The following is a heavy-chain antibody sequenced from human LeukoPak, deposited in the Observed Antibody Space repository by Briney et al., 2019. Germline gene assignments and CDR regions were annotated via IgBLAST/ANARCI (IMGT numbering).Heavy chain of an antibody. CDR3: AKPRGSYFDEY. V-gene: IGHV3-7*03. D-gene: IGHD1-26*01. Sequence: GGSLRLSCAASGFTFSSYWMSWVRQAPGKGLEWVANIKQDGSEKYYVDSVKGRFTISRDNAKNSLYLQTNSLRAEDTAVYYCAKPRGSYFDEYWGQGTLVNVSP. CDR1: GFTFSSYW. CDR2: IKQDGSEK. J-gene: IGHJ4*02.